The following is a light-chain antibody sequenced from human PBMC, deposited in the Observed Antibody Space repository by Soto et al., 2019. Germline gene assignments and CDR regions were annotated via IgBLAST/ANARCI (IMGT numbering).Light chain of an antibody. V-gene: IGKV3-15*01. J-gene: IGKJ1*01. CDR3: QQNNNWPRT. Sequence: EIVVTQSPATLSVSPGERATLSCRASQSLSSSSLAWYQQKPGQAPRLLIYGASTRATGIPARFSGRGSGTEFTLTISSLQSEDFAVYYCQQNNNWPRTFGQGSKVDI. CDR2: GAS. CDR1: QSLSSS.